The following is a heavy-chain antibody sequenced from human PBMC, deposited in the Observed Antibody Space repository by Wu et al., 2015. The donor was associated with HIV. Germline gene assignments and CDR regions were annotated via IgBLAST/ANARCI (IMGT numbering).Heavy chain of an antibody. V-gene: IGHV1-46*02. CDR2: INPSAGST. D-gene: IGHD1-14*01. CDR1: GYTFNHYF. Sequence: QVLLVQSGAEVKEPGASVTISCKTSGYTFNHYFIHWVRQAPGQGLEWMGIINPSAGSTTYTQKFQGRVTMTRDTSTATVYMQLTSLRSDDTAVYFCTRSRFAGSSDTWYSFDKWGQGTLVTVSS. J-gene: IGHJ4*02. CDR3: TRSRFAGSSDTWYSFDK.